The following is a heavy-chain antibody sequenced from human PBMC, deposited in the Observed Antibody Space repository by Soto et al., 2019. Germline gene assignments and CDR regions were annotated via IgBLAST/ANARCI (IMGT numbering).Heavy chain of an antibody. V-gene: IGHV4-31*03. CDR2: IYYSGST. Sequence: SETLSLTCTVSGGSISSGGYYWSWIRQHPGRGLEWIGYIYYSGSTYYNPSLKSRVTISVDTSKNQFSLKLSSVTAADTAVYYCARSDMKTWPNIWFDTWGQGTQVNVSS. J-gene: IGHJ5*02. CDR3: ARSDMKTWPNIWFDT. CDR1: GGSISSGGYY. D-gene: IGHD3-9*01.